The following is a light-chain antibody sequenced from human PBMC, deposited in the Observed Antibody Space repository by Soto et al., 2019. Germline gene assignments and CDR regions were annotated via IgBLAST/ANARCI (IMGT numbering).Light chain of an antibody. Sequence: DIQMTQSPSTLSASVGDRVAITCRASQTINGKLAWYQKKPGKAPKLLIYDASNLDSGVPSRFSGSGSGTEFSLTISNLQPDDCATYYCQQYENYWTFGQGTRVEIK. CDR3: QQYENYWT. CDR1: QTINGK. CDR2: DAS. J-gene: IGKJ1*01. V-gene: IGKV1-5*01.